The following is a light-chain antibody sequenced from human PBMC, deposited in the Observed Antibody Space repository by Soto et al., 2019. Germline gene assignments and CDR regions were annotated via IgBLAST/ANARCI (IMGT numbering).Light chain of an antibody. CDR3: QQRSTWPMT. J-gene: IGKJ5*01. V-gene: IGKV3-11*01. Sequence: EIVLTQSPATLSLSPGDRATLSCRANQSVGSSLAWIRQRPGQAPSLVIYDAFNRASGTPARFSGSGSGTAFTLTISSLESADFATYYGQQRSTWPMTFGQGTRLEI. CDR2: DAF. CDR1: QSVGSS.